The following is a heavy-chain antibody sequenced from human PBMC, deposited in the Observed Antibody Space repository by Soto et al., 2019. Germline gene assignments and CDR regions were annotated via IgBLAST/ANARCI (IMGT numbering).Heavy chain of an antibody. J-gene: IGHJ4*02. CDR1: GGSFSGYY. V-gene: IGHV4-34*01. CDR3: ARGRLLCSSTSCRTGVFDY. Sequence: SETLSLTCAVYGGSFSGYYWSWIRQPPGKGLEWIGEINHSGSTNYNPSLKSRVTISVDTSKNQFSLKLSSVTAADTAVYYCARGRLLCSSTSCRTGVFDYWGQGTLVTVSS. CDR2: INHSGST. D-gene: IGHD2-2*01.